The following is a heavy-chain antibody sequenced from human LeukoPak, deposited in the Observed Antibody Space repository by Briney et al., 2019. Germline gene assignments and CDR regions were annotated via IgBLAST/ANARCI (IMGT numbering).Heavy chain of an antibody. V-gene: IGHV4-34*01. Sequence: SETLSLICAVYGGSFSGYYWSWIRQPPGKGLEWIGEINHSGSTNYNPSLKSRVTISVDTSKNQFSLKLSSVTAADTAVYYCARGDCSSTSCYWTYNWFDPWGQGTLVTVSS. CDR3: ARGDCSSTSCYWTYNWFDP. J-gene: IGHJ5*02. CDR2: INHSGST. CDR1: GGSFSGYY. D-gene: IGHD2-2*01.